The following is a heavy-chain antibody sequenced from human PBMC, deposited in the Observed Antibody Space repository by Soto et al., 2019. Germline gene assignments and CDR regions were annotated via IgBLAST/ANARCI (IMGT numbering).Heavy chain of an antibody. V-gene: IGHV4-59*01. J-gene: IGHJ2*01. CDR1: GGSTDTYY. CDR3: AREWGSRWPFWYFDL. CDR2: ISNTGST. Sequence: LSLTCAVSGGSTDTYYWSWIRQPPGRELEWIGYISNTGSTKYNPSLNSRVTISLDTSKKQLSLRLTSVTAADTAVYFCAREWGSRWPFWYFDLWGRGTLVTVSS. D-gene: IGHD6-13*01.